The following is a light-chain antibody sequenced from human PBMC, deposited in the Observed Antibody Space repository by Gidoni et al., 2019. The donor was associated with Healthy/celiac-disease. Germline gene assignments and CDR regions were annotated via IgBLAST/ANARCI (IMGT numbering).Light chain of an antibody. Sequence: DIVLTQSPGTLSLSPVERATISCSASQSVSSSYLAWYQQKPGQAPRLLIYGASSRATGVPDRFSGSGSGTDFTLTISRLEPEDFAVYYCQQYGSSPWTFGQGTKVEIK. CDR2: GAS. J-gene: IGKJ1*01. CDR1: QSVSSSY. V-gene: IGKV3-20*01. CDR3: QQYGSSPWT.